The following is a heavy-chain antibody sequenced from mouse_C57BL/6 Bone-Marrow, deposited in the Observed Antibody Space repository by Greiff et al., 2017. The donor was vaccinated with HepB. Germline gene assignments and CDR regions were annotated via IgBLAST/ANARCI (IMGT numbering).Heavy chain of an antibody. CDR1: GYTFTDYY. Sequence: EVQLQQSGPELVKPGASVKISCKASGYTFTDYYMNWVKQSHGKSLEWIGDINPNNGGTSYNQKFKGKATLTVDKSSSTAYMELRSLTSEDSAVYYCARLRSHWYFDVWGTGTTVTVSS. CDR3: ARLRSHWYFDV. J-gene: IGHJ1*03. CDR2: INPNNGGT. V-gene: IGHV1-26*01.